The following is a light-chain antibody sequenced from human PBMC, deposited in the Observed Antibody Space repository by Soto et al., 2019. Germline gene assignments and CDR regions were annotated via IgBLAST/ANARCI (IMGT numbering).Light chain of an antibody. CDR1: SSDVGGYNY. CDR3: SSYAGSNNFV. V-gene: IGLV2-8*01. CDR2: EVS. J-gene: IGLJ2*01. Sequence: QSALTQPPSASGSPGQSVTISCTGTSSDVGGYNYVSWYQQHPGKAPKLMIYEVSKRPSGVPDRFSGSKSGNTASLTVSGLQAEEEAAYYCSSYAGSNNFVFGGGTKLTVL.